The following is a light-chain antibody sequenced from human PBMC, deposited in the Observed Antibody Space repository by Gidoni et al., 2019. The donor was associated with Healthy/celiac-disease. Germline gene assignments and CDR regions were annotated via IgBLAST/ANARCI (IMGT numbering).Light chain of an antibody. Sequence: DIVMTQSPDSLAVPLGERATIKCKSSQSVLYSSNNKNYLACYQQKPGQPPKLLIYWASTRESGVPDRFSGSGSGTDFTLTISSLQAEDVAVYYCQQYYSTPPYTFGQGTKLEIK. CDR2: WAS. V-gene: IGKV4-1*01. J-gene: IGKJ2*01. CDR1: QSVLYSSNNKNY. CDR3: QQYYSTPPYT.